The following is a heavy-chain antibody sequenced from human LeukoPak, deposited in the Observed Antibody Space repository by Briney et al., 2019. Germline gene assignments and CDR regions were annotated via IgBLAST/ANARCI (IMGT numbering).Heavy chain of an antibody. Sequence: GGSLRLSCAASGFTFDDYGMSWVRHARGKGLEWGSGINWNGGSTGYADSVKGRFTISRDNAKNSLYLQMNSLRAEDTALYYCARDLWKGIAVAAYYFDYWGQGTLVTVSS. CDR3: ARDLWKGIAVAAYYFDY. CDR1: GFTFDDYG. CDR2: INWNGGST. J-gene: IGHJ4*02. V-gene: IGHV3-20*04. D-gene: IGHD6-19*01.